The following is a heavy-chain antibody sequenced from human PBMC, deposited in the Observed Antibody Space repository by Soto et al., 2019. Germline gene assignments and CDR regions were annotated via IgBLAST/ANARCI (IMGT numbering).Heavy chain of an antibody. V-gene: IGHV3-23*01. Sequence: EVQLLESGGGLVQPGGSLRLSCAASGFTFSSYAMSWVRQAPGKGLEWVSAISGSGGSTYYADSVKGRFTISRDNSKNTLYLQMNSLIAEDTAVYYCAKSLYYYGSGSYSSPHMKTPYYYYGMDVWGQGTTVTVSS. J-gene: IGHJ6*02. D-gene: IGHD3-10*01. CDR2: ISGSGGST. CDR1: GFTFSSYA. CDR3: AKSLYYYGSGSYSSPHMKTPYYYYGMDV.